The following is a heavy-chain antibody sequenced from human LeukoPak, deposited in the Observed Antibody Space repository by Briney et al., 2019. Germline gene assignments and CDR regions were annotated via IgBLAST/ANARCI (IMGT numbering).Heavy chain of an antibody. CDR3: AKARRVTQSPAGVPPDY. CDR2: ISYDGSNK. Sequence: PGGSLRLSCAASGFTFSSYGMHWVRQAPGKGLEWVAVISYDGSNKYYADSVKGRFTISRDNSKNTLYLQMNSLRAEDTAVYYCAKARRVTQSPAGVPPDYWGQGTLVTVSS. D-gene: IGHD5-18*01. J-gene: IGHJ4*02. CDR1: GFTFSSYG. V-gene: IGHV3-30*18.